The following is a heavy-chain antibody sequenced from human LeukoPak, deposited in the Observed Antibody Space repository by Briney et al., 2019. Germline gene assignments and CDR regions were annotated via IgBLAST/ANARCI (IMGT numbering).Heavy chain of an antibody. D-gene: IGHD5-12*01. CDR3: ANPWRDIVDTIDAFDI. CDR2: ISGSGGST. J-gene: IGHJ3*02. Sequence: PGGSLRLSCAASGFTFSSYAMSWVRQAPGKGLEWVSAISGSGGSTYYADSVKGRLTISRDNSKNTLYLQMNSLRAEDTAVYYCANPWRDIVDTIDAFDIWGQGAMVTVSS. CDR1: GFTFSSYA. V-gene: IGHV3-23*01.